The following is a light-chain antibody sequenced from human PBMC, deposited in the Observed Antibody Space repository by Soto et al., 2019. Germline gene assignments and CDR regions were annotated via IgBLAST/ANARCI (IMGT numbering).Light chain of an antibody. Sequence: DIQMTQSPSSVSASVGDRVTITRRASQGVSTWLAWYQQRPGKAPKLLMYAISSLQSGVPSRFSGSGSGTDFTLTISRLQPEDFATYYCHQANSFPLTFGGGTKVEIK. CDR3: HQANSFPLT. V-gene: IGKV1-12*01. J-gene: IGKJ4*01. CDR1: QGVSTW. CDR2: AIS.